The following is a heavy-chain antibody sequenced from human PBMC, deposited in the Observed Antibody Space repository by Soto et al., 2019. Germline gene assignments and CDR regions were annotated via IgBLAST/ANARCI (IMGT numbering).Heavy chain of an antibody. D-gene: IGHD1-26*01. CDR2: IYWDDTK. CDR3: AHAYGGRSLY. V-gene: IGHV2-5*02. Sequence: QITLKESGPTLVKPTQTLTLTCTFSGFSLPTDRGGVTGIRQSPGKALEWLAVIYWDDTKTYRPSLRSRLTITKDTSKNQVALTMTDMDPVDTATYFCAHAYGGRSLYWGQGTLVTVSS. CDR1: GFSLPTDRGG. J-gene: IGHJ4*02.